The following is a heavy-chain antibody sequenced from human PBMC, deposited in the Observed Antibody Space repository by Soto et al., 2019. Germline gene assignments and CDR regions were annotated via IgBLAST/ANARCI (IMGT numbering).Heavy chain of an antibody. CDR2: INHSGST. V-gene: IGHV4-34*01. J-gene: IGHJ6*02. CDR3: ARDHPMATNTILLRYYYYGMDV. Sequence: KTSETLSLTCAVYGGSFSGYYWSWIRQPPGKGLEWIGEINHSGSTNYNPSLKSRVTISVDTSKNQFSLKLSSVTAADTAVYYCARDHPMATNTILLRYYYYGMDVWGQGTTVTVSS. D-gene: IGHD5-12*01. CDR1: GGSFSGYY.